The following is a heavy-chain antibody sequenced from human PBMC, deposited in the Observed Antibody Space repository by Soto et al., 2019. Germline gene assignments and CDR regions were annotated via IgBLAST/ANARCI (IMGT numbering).Heavy chain of an antibody. D-gene: IGHD2-21*02. CDR3: ARGCGGDCYPDGDY. V-gene: IGHV4-31*03. CDR2: IYYSGST. J-gene: IGHJ4*02. CDR1: GGSISSGGYY. Sequence: QVQLQESGPGLVKPSQTLSLTCTVSGGSISSGGYYWSWIRQHPGKGLEWIGYIYYSGSTYYNPSLKSRVTLSVDTSKNQFSRKLSSVTAADTAVYYWARGCGGDCYPDGDYWGQGTLVTVSS.